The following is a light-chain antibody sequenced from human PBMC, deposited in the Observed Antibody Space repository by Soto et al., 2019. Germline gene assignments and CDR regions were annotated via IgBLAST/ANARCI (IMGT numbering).Light chain of an antibody. CDR2: EGS. J-gene: IGLJ2*01. CDR1: SSDVGSYNL. Sequence: QSALTQPASVSGSPGQSITISCTGTSSDVGSYNLVSWYQQHPVKAPKLMIYEGSKRPSGVSNRFAGAKSGNTASLTISGLQAEDEDDCYCCSYAGSSTSVVFGGGTKVTVL. CDR3: CSYAGSSTSVV. V-gene: IGLV2-23*01.